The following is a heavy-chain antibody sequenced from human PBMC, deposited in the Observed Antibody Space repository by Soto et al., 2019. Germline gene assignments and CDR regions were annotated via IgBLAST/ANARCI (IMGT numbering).Heavy chain of an antibody. V-gene: IGHV1-69*01. D-gene: IGHD6-13*01. CDR2: IIPIFGTA. CDR1: GGTFSSYA. CDR3: ARGAPRIAAAGSLDY. J-gene: IGHJ4*02. Sequence: QVQLVQSGAEMKKPGSSVKVSCKASGGTFSSYAISWVRQAPGQGLEWMGGIIPIFGTANYAQKFQGRVTITADESTSTAYMELSSMRSEVTAVYYCARGAPRIAAAGSLDYWGQVTLVTVSS.